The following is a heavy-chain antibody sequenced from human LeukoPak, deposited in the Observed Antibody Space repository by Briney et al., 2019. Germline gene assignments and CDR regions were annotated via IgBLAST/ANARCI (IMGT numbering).Heavy chain of an antibody. Sequence: GGSLRLSCVVSGFTFSNNGMSWVRQAPGKGLEWVSGLSGSGSSVYYADSVRGRLTISRGNSRNTLYLQLDSLRADDTAVYFCVKGLNWFDPWGQGTLVTVSS. D-gene: IGHD4-11*01. CDR3: VKGLNWFDP. V-gene: IGHV3-23*01. CDR2: LSGSGSSV. CDR1: GFTFSNNG. J-gene: IGHJ5*02.